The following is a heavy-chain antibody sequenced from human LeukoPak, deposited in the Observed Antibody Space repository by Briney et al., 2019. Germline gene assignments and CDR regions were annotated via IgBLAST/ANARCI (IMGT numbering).Heavy chain of an antibody. D-gene: IGHD3-22*01. V-gene: IGHV3-30*18. J-gene: IGHJ4*02. CDR2: ISYDGSNK. Sequence: GGSLRLSCAASGFTFSSYGMHWVRQAPGKGLEWVAVISYDGSNKYYADSVKGRFTISRDNSKNTLYLQMNSLRAEDTAVYYCAKPKRVSGYYHRGEFDYWGQGTLVTVSS. CDR1: GFTFSSYG. CDR3: AKPKRVSGYYHRGEFDY.